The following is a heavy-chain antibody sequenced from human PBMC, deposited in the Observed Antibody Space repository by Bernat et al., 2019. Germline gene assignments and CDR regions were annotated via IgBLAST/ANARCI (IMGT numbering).Heavy chain of an antibody. J-gene: IGHJ4*02. Sequence: EVQLVESGGGLVQPGGSLRLSCAASGFTFSSYEMNWVRQAPGKGLEWVSYISSSGSTIYYADSAKGRFTITRDNDKNSLYLQMNRLRAEDTAVYYCARVGDILTGNNWNDYWGQGTLVTVSS. CDR3: ARVGDILTGNNWNDY. D-gene: IGHD3-9*01. CDR2: ISSSGSTI. V-gene: IGHV3-48*03. CDR1: GFTFSSYE.